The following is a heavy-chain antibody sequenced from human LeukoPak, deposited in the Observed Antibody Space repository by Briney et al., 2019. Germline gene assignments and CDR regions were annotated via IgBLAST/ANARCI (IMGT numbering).Heavy chain of an antibody. D-gene: IGHD3-22*01. V-gene: IGHV3-23*01. CDR1: GFTFSSYA. J-gene: IGHJ4*02. CDR3: ARRPPVRDYYDSSGSHYFDY. CDR2: ISGSGGST. Sequence: GGSLRLSCAASGFTFSSYAMSWVRQAPEKGLEWVSAISGSGGSTYYADSVKGRFTISRDNSKNTLYLQMNSLRAEDTAVYYCARRPPVRDYYDSSGSHYFDYWGQGTLVTVSS.